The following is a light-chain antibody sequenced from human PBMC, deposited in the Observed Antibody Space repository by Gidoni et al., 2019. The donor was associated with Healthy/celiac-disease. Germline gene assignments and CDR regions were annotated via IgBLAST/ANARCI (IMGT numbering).Light chain of an antibody. CDR2: GTS. J-gene: IGKJ2*01. V-gene: IGKV3-20*01. Sequence: ESVLTQSPGTLSLSPGERATLSCRAIQSVSSSYLAWYQHKPGQAPRLLIYGTSSRATGIPDRFSGSGSGTDFTLTISRLEPEDFAVYYCQQYGSSPLYTFGQGTKLEIK. CDR1: QSVSSSY. CDR3: QQYGSSPLYT.